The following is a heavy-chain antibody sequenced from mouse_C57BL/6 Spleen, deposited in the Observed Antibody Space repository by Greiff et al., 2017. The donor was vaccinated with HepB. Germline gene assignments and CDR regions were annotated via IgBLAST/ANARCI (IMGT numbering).Heavy chain of an antibody. CDR1: GYTFTSYW. D-gene: IGHD1-1*01. Sequence: VQLQQSGTVLSRPGASVKMSCKTSGYTFTSYWMHWVKQRPGQGLEWIGAIYPGNSDTSYNQKFKGKAKLTAVTSASTAYMELSSLTNEDSAVYYCTREDGSSYAWFADWGQGTLVTVSA. CDR3: TREDGSSYAWFAD. J-gene: IGHJ3*01. V-gene: IGHV1-5*01. CDR2: IYPGNSDT.